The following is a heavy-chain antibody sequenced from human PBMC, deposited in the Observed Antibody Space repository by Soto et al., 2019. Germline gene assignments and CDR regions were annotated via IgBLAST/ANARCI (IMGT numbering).Heavy chain of an antibody. CDR3: ARGIYYRWVY. J-gene: IGHJ4*02. CDR2: INHSGST. CDR1: GGSFSGYY. D-gene: IGHD3-10*01. V-gene: IGHV4-34*01. Sequence: QVQLQQWGAGLLKPSETLSLTCAVYGGSFSGYYWSWIRQPPGKGLEWIGEINHSGSTNYIQSLRSRLTMSVDKSNNQVSLELTSVGAADTAVYYCARGIYYRWVYWGQGTLVTVSP.